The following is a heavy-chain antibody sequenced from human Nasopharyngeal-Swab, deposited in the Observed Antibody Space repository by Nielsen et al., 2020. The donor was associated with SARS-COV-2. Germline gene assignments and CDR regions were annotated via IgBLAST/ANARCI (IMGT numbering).Heavy chain of an antibody. V-gene: IGHV4-59*01. Sequence: GSLRLSCTVSGGSISSYYWSWIRQPPGKGLEWIGYIYYSGSTNYNPSLKSRVTTSVDTSKNQFSLKLSSVTAADTAVYYCARYEQWLADFDYWGQGTLVTVSS. D-gene: IGHD6-19*01. CDR1: GGSISSYY. CDR2: IYYSGST. J-gene: IGHJ4*02. CDR3: ARYEQWLADFDY.